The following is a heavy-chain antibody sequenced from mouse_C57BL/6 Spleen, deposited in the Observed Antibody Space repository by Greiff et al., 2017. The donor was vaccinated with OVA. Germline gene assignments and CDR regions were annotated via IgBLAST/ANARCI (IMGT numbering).Heavy chain of an antibody. CDR2: IYPGSGST. J-gene: IGHJ1*03. CDR1: GYTFTSYW. Sequence: QVQLQQSGAELVKPGASVKMSCKASGYTFTSYWITWVKQRPGQGLEWIGDIYPGSGSTNYNEKFKSKATLTVDTSSSTAYMQLSSLTSEDSAVYDCARPYSKFDWYFDVWGTGTTVTVSS. CDR3: ARPYSKFDWYFDV. V-gene: IGHV1-55*01. D-gene: IGHD2-12*01.